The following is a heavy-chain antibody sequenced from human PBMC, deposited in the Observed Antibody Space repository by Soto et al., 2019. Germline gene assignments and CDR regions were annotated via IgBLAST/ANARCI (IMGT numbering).Heavy chain of an antibody. Sequence: SETLSLTCTVSGGSISSYYWSWIRQPPGKGLEWIGYIYYSGSTNYNPSLKSRVTISVDTSKNQFSLKLSSVTAADTAVYYCARHNAGSSWYRGYYYYYMDVWGKGTTVTVSS. CDR3: ARHNAGSSWYRGYYYYYMDV. CDR2: IYYSGST. CDR1: GGSISSYY. V-gene: IGHV4-59*08. D-gene: IGHD6-13*01. J-gene: IGHJ6*03.